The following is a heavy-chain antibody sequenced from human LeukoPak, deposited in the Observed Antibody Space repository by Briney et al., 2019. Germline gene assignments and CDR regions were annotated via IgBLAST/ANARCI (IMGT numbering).Heavy chain of an antibody. D-gene: IGHD3-3*01. CDR3: ARDPEWLLYRYLDY. Sequence: PGGSLRLSCAASGFTFSSYWMHWVRQAPGKWLVWVSRINSDGSSTSYADSVKGRFTISRDNAKNTLYLQMNSLRAEDTAVYYCARDPEWLLYRYLDYWGQGTLVTVSS. CDR1: GFTFSSYW. CDR2: INSDGSST. V-gene: IGHV3-74*01. J-gene: IGHJ4*02.